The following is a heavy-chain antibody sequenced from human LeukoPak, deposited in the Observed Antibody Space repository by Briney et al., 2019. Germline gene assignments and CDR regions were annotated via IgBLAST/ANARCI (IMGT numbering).Heavy chain of an antibody. CDR1: GYSISSNFY. CDR2: IYHSGST. Sequence: SETLSLTCTVSGYSISSNFYWGWIRQSPAKGLEWIGSIYHSGSTYYNPSLKNRITISVDTSTNQFSLKLSSVTASDTAMYYCARDVHIYGNAFGVWGQGTMVTVSS. V-gene: IGHV4-38-2*02. CDR3: ARDVHIYGNAFGV. J-gene: IGHJ3*01. D-gene: IGHD1-1*01.